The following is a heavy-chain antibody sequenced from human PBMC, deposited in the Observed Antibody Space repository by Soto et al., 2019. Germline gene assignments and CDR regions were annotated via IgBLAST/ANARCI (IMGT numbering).Heavy chain of an antibody. CDR1: GGSISSSSYY. Sequence: QLQLQESGPGLVKPSETLSLTCTVSGGSISSSSYYWGWIRQPPGKGLEWIGSIYYSGSTYYNPSLKSRVTISVDTSKNQFSLKLSSVTAADTAVYYCARHSTVTLSDNDYWGQGTLVTVSS. CDR3: ARHSTVTLSDNDY. J-gene: IGHJ4*02. D-gene: IGHD4-17*01. V-gene: IGHV4-39*01. CDR2: IYYSGST.